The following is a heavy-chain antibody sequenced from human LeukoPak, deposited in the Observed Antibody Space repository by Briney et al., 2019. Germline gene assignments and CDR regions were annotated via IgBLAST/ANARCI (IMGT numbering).Heavy chain of an antibody. Sequence: ASVKVSCKASGYTFTSYGISWVRQAPGQGLEGMGWISAYNGNTNYAQKLQGRVTMTRDTSTSTVYMELSSLRSEDTAVYYCAREDWFGEFKMDYYYYGMDVWGQGTTVTVSS. D-gene: IGHD3-10*01. CDR2: ISAYNGNT. CDR3: AREDWFGEFKMDYYYYGMDV. J-gene: IGHJ6*02. V-gene: IGHV1-18*01. CDR1: GYTFTSYG.